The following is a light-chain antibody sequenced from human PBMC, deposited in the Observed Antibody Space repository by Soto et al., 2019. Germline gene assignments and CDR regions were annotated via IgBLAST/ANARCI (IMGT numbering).Light chain of an antibody. CDR3: QQYNSYFRT. CDR2: GAS. CDR1: QSVSSN. Sequence: EIVMTPSPATLSVSPGERANLSCRASQSVSSNLAWYQQKPGQAPRLLIYGASTRATGIPARFSGSGSGTEFTLTISSLQPDDFATYYCQQYNSYFRTFGQGTKVDIK. V-gene: IGKV3-15*01. J-gene: IGKJ1*01.